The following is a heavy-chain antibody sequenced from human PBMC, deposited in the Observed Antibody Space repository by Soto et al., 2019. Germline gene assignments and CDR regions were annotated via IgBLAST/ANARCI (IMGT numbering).Heavy chain of an antibody. Sequence: GASVKVSCKASGYTFTNYDINWVRQAPGQGLEWMGWISTYTGNTNYAQKLQGRVTMTTDTSTSTAYMELRSLRSDDTAVYYCARGYYYGSGRPTPGGMDVSGHGTTVPVAA. CDR1: GYTFTNYD. D-gene: IGHD3-10*01. V-gene: IGHV1-18*01. CDR3: ARGYYYGSGRPTPGGMDV. J-gene: IGHJ6*01. CDR2: ISTYTGNT.